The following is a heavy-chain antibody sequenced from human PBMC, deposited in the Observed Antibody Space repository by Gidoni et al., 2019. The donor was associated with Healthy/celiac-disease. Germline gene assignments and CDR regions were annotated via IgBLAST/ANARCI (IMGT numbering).Heavy chain of an antibody. D-gene: IGHD2-21*01. J-gene: IGHJ6*02. CDR3: VKRFELRTGDGMDV. Sequence: EVQLVESGGGLVQPGGSLRLSCSASGFTFSSYAMHWVRQAPGKGLEYVSVISSNGGSTYYADAVKGRFTISRDNSKNTLYLQMSSLRAEYTAVYYCVKRFELRTGDGMDVWGQGTTVTVSS. CDR2: ISSNGGST. V-gene: IGHV3-64D*06. CDR1: GFTFSSYA.